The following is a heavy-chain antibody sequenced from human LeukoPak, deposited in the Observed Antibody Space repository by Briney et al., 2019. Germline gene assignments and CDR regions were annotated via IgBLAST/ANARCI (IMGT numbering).Heavy chain of an antibody. J-gene: IGHJ4*02. D-gene: IGHD4-17*01. CDR1: GFTFSSYW. Sequence: PGGSLRLSCAASGFTFSSYWMSWVRQAPGKGLEWVANIKQDGSEKYYVDSVKGRFTISRDNAKNSLYLQMNSLRAEDTAVYYCAKYGDYRTFDYWGQGTLVTVSS. V-gene: IGHV3-7*03. CDR2: IKQDGSEK. CDR3: AKYGDYRTFDY.